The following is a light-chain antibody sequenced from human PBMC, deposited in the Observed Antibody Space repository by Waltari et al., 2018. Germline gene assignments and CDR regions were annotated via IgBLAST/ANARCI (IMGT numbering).Light chain of an antibody. CDR3: QQRRGWPLT. Sequence: EIVLTQSTGTLSLSPGERATLSCRASQSVSTYLAWYQQKPGPAPRLLVYDASNRATGIPARFSGSGSGTDFTLTISSLEPEDVAVYYCQQRRGWPLTFGGGTKVEIK. J-gene: IGKJ4*01. V-gene: IGKV3-11*01. CDR2: DAS. CDR1: QSVSTY.